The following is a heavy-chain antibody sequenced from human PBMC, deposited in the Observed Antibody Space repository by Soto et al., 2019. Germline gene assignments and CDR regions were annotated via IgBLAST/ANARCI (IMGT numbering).Heavy chain of an antibody. CDR3: ARNPRNYGTLYYYYYGMDV. CDR2: IWYDGSNK. V-gene: IGHV3-33*01. Sequence: LRLSCAASGFTFSSYGMHWVRQAPGEGLEWVAVIWYDGSNKYYADSVKGRFTISRDNSKNTLYLQMNSLRAEDTAVYYCARNPRNYGTLYYYYYGMDVWGQGTTVTVSS. J-gene: IGHJ6*02. CDR1: GFTFSSYG. D-gene: IGHD3-16*01.